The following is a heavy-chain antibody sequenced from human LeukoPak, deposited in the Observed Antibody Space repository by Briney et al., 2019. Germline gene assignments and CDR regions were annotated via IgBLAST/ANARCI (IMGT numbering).Heavy chain of an antibody. J-gene: IGHJ4*02. Sequence: GGSLRLSCAASGFTFSSYSMNWVRQAPGKGLEWVSSISSSSSYIYYADSVKGRFTISRDNTKNSLYLQMNSLRAEDTAVYYCAYKMATIYYWGQGTLVTVSS. V-gene: IGHV3-21*01. CDR2: ISSSSSYI. CDR1: GFTFSSYS. D-gene: IGHD5-12*01. CDR3: AYKMATIYY.